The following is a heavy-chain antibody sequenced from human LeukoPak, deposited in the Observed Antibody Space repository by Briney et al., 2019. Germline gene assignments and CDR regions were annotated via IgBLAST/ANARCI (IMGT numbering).Heavy chain of an antibody. CDR3: ARGVYCSGGDCSLYGMDV. CDR2: IKQDGSEK. V-gene: IGHV3-7*03. CDR1: GFTFSSYW. J-gene: IGHJ6*02. D-gene: IGHD2-21*02. Sequence: PGGSLRLSCAASGFTFSSYWMSRVRQAPGKGLEWVANIKQDGSEKYYVDSVKGRFTISRDNAKNSLYLQMNSLRAEDTAVYYCARGVYCSGGDCSLYGMDVWGQGTTVTVSS.